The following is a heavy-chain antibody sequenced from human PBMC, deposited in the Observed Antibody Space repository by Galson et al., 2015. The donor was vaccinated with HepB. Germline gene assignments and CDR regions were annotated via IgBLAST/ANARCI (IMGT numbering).Heavy chain of an antibody. V-gene: IGHV3-9*01. CDR3: AKDLRVWLSGTALYGGDF. D-gene: IGHD3-10*01. CDR1: GFFFGDYA. CDR2: ISWNSGNI. Sequence: SLRLSCAASGFFFGDYAMYWVRQAPGTGLEWGSAISWNSGNIDYADYVKGRFTITRDNSKSTLYLQMSSLRAEDTAMYYCAKDLRVWLSGTALYGGDFRGEGTLVTVSS. J-gene: IGHJ4*02.